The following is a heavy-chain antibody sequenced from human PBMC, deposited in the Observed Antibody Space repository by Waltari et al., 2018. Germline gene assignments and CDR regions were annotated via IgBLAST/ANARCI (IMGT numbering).Heavy chain of an antibody. CDR3: ARGSNGDRSVDY. CDR1: GGSISSHY. D-gene: IGHD4-17*01. CDR2: IYYSGST. J-gene: IGHJ4*02. Sequence: QVQLQESGPGLVKPSETLSLTCTVSGGSISSHYWSWIRQPPGKGLEWIGYIYYSGSTNYNPSLKSRVTISVDTSKNQCSLRLSSVTAADTAVYYCARGSNGDRSVDYWGQGTLVTVSS. V-gene: IGHV4-59*11.